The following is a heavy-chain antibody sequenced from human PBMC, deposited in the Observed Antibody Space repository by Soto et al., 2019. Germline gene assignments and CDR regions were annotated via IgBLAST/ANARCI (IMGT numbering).Heavy chain of an antibody. CDR1: GFTFSDYY. V-gene: IGHV3-11*06. CDR3: ATVMGAAAGTHY. Sequence: QVQLVESGGGLVKPGGSLRLSCAASGFTFSDYYMSWIRQAPGKGLEWVSYISSSSSYTNYADSVKGRFTISRDNAKNSLYLQMNSLRAEDTAVYYCATVMGAAAGTHYWGQGTLVTVSS. D-gene: IGHD6-13*01. J-gene: IGHJ4*02. CDR2: ISSSSSYT.